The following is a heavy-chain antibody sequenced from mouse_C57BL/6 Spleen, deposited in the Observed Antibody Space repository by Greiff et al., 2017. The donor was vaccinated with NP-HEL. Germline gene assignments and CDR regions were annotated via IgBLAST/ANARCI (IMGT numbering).Heavy chain of an antibody. J-gene: IGHJ3*01. Sequence: DVQLVESGGVLVKPGGSLKLSCAASGFTFSSYGMSWVRQTPDKRLEWVATISSGGSYTYYPDSVKGRFTISRDNAKNTLYLQMSSLKSEDTAMYYCALTGTTWFAYWGQGTLVTVSA. D-gene: IGHD4-1*01. CDR2: ISSGGSYT. CDR3: ALTGTTWFAY. V-gene: IGHV5-6*01. CDR1: GFTFSSYG.